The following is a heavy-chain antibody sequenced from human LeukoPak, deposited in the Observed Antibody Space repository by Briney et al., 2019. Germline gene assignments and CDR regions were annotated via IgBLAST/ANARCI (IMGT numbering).Heavy chain of an antibody. V-gene: IGHV4-4*02. CDR3: ARRHPYYDSSGYFSYFDY. CDR2: IYQSGST. Sequence: SETLSLTCAVSGGSISSSNWWSWVRQPPGKGREWIGEIYQSGSTNYNPSLKSRVTISVDKSKNQFSLNLSSVTAADTAVYYCARRHPYYDSSGYFSYFDYWGQGTLVTVSS. CDR1: GGSISSSNW. D-gene: IGHD3-22*01. J-gene: IGHJ4*02.